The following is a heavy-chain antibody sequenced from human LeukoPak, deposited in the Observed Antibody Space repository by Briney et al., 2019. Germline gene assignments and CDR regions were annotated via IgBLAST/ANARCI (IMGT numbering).Heavy chain of an antibody. D-gene: IGHD2/OR15-2a*01. J-gene: IGHJ5*02. CDR2: IYYSGST. CDR3: AREVIEDWFVP. CDR1: GGSISSGAYY. V-gene: IGHV4-31*03. Sequence: NPSQTLSLTCTVSGGSISSGAYYWNWIRQHPGKVLEWIGYIYYSGSTYYNPSLKSRVTMSVGTSKNQFSLKLSSVTAADTAVYYCAREVIEDWFVPWGQGTLVTVSS.